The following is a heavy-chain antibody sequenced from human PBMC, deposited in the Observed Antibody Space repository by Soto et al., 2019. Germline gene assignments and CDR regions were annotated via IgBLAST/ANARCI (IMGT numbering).Heavy chain of an antibody. CDR1: GYTFTGYY. J-gene: IGHJ6*02. Sequence: AAVKVSCKASGYTFTGYYMHWVRQAPGQGLEWMGWINPNSGGTNYAQKFQGRVTMTRDTSISTAYMELSRLRSDDTAVYYCARGVGIAAAATGYYYGMDVWGQGTPVTVYS. D-gene: IGHD6-13*01. V-gene: IGHV1-2*02. CDR2: INPNSGGT. CDR3: ARGVGIAAAATGYYYGMDV.